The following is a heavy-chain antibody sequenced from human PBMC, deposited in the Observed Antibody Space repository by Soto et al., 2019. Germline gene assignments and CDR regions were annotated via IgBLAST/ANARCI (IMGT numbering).Heavy chain of an antibody. V-gene: IGHV3-11*04. CDR2: ISSSGSTI. D-gene: IGHD3-22*01. J-gene: IGHJ4*02. CDR1: GFTFSDYY. CDR3: AIADYYDRSGYYCVN. Sequence: GGSLRLSCAAYGFTFSDYYMSWIRQAPGKGLEWVSYISSSGSTIYYADSVKGRFTISRDNAKNSPYLQMNSLRAEDTAVYYCAIADYYDRSGYYCVNWGQGTLVTVSS.